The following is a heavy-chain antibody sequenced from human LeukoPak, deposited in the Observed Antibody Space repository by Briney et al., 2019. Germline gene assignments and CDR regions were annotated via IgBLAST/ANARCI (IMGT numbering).Heavy chain of an antibody. CDR2: IIPIFGTA. V-gene: IGHV1-69*06. CDR1: GGTFSGYA. J-gene: IGHJ4*02. CDR3: ARPSSGSYYNAFDY. D-gene: IGHD3-10*01. Sequence: GASVKVSCKASGGTFSGYAISWVRQAPGQGLEWMGGIIPIFGTANYAQKFQGRVTITADKSTSTAYMELSSLRSEDTAVYYCARPSSGSYYNAFDYWGQGTLVTVSS.